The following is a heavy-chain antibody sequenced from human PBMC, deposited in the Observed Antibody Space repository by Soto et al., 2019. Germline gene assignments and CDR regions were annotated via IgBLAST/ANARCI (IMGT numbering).Heavy chain of an antibody. CDR2: IWYDGSNK. Sequence: GGSLRLSCAASGFTLSSYGMHWVRQAPGKGLEWVAVIWYDGSNKYYADSVKGRFTISRDNSKNTLYLQMNSLRAEDTAVYYCARGGRTDIAVAQDYWGQGTLVTVSS. CDR3: ARGGRTDIAVAQDY. J-gene: IGHJ4*02. D-gene: IGHD6-19*01. V-gene: IGHV3-33*01. CDR1: GFTLSSYG.